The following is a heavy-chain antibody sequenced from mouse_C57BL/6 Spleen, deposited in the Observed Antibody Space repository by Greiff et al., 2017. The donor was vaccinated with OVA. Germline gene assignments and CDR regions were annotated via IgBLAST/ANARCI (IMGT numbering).Heavy chain of an antibody. Sequence: DVMLVESGGGLVKPGGSLKLSCAASGFTFSSYAMSWVRQTPEKRLEWVATISDGGSYTYYPDNVKGRFTISRDNAKNNLYLQMSHLKSEDTAMYYCARDRYYGRGDYVDYWGQGTTLTVSS. D-gene: IGHD1-1*01. CDR2: ISDGGSYT. V-gene: IGHV5-4*01. CDR3: ARDRYYGRGDYVDY. J-gene: IGHJ2*01. CDR1: GFTFSSYA.